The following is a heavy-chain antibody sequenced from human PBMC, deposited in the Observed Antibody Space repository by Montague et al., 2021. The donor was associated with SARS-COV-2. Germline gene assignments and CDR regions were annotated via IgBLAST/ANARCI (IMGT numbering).Heavy chain of an antibody. CDR2: KKKS. D-gene: IGHD6-13*01. Sequence: KKKSDYARSVKSRIAIKPDTSKNQFSLQLSSVTPEDTALYYCVRGIEAAGSYDYWGQGTLVTVSS. CDR3: VRGIEAAGSYDY. V-gene: IGHV6-1*01. J-gene: IGHJ4*02.